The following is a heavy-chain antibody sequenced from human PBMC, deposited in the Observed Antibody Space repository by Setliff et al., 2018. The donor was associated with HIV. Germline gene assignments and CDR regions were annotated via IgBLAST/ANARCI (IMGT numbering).Heavy chain of an antibody. CDR3: ARGTRVGANDAFDI. J-gene: IGHJ3*02. V-gene: IGHV1-2*06. CDR2: INPNSGGT. Sequence: ASVKVSCKASGYTFTGYYTHWVRQAPGQGLEWMGRINPNSGGTNYAQKCQGRVTMTRDASISEAYMELSRLRSDDTAVYYCARGTRVGANDAFDIWGQGTMVTVSS. CDR1: GYTFTGYY. D-gene: IGHD1-26*01.